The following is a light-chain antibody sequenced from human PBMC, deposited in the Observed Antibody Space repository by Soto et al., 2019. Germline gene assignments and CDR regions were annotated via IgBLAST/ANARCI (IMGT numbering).Light chain of an antibody. CDR1: QTSATY. CDR2: EAS. V-gene: IGKV1-39*01. CDR3: QQPYTNPQT. J-gene: IGKJ1*01. Sequence: DIQMTQSPSSLSASVGDRVTITCRASQTSATYINWYQQKSGSAPRLLIYEASGLQSGVPSRFSGSGSGTHFVLTISNFQPEDSATYFCQQPYTNPQTFGQGTKV.